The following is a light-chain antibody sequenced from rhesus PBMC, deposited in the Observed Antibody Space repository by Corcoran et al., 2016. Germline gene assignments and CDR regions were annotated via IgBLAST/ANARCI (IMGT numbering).Light chain of an antibody. Sequence: DIQMTQSPSSLSASVGDRVTITCRTSENVNNYLNWYQQKPGKAPKLLIYTASTLQSGVPARFSGTGSGTDYTFTISSLQSEDVATYYCQHNYGTPQTFGQGTKVEIK. CDR3: QHNYGTPQT. CDR2: TAS. V-gene: IGKV1-74*01. J-gene: IGKJ1*01. CDR1: ENVNNY.